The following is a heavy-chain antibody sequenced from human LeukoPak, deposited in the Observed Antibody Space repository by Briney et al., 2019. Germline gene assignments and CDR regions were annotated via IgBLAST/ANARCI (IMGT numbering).Heavy chain of an antibody. Sequence: GGSLRLSCAASGFTFSSYAMSWVRQAPGKGLEWVSSNSGSGDDTYYADSVKGRFTISRDNSKNTLYLQMNSLRADDTAIYYCARLTGYQDYWGQGTLVTVSS. V-gene: IGHV3-23*01. CDR2: NSGSGDDT. D-gene: IGHD2-2*01. CDR1: GFTFSSYA. J-gene: IGHJ4*02. CDR3: ARLTGYQDY.